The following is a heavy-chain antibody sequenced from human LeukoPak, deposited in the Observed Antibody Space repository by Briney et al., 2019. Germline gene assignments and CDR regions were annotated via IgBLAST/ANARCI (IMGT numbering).Heavy chain of an antibody. Sequence: GGSLRLSCAASGFSFSSYAMNWVRQAPGKGLEWVAVISYDGSNKYYADSVKGRFTISRDNSKDTLYLQMNSLRAEDTAVYYCAKDMYSSSPDWGQGTLVTVSS. CDR2: ISYDGSNK. D-gene: IGHD6-6*01. V-gene: IGHV3-30*04. CDR1: GFSFSSYA. CDR3: AKDMYSSSPD. J-gene: IGHJ4*02.